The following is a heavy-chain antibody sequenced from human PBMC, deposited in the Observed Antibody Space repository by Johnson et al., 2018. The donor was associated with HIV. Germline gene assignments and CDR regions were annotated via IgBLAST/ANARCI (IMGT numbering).Heavy chain of an antibody. CDR3: ARSNSISMIVLVTGGAFDI. CDR1: GFTFSSYW. V-gene: IGHV3-74*01. CDR2: INSDGSST. Sequence: VQLVESGGGLVQPGGSLRLSCAASGFTFSSYWMHWVRQAPGKGLVWVSRINSDGSSTSYADSVKGRFTISRDNSKNTLYLQMSSLRAEDTAVYYCARSNSISMIVLVTGGAFDIWGQGTMVTVSS. J-gene: IGHJ3*02. D-gene: IGHD3-22*01.